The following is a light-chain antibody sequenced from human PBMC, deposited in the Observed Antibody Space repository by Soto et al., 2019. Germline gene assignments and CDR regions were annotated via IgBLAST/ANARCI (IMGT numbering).Light chain of an antibody. J-gene: IGLJ3*02. CDR2: DVS. Sequence: QSVLTQPASVSGSPGQSITISCTGTSSDVGTYNYVSWYQHRPGKAPKLMIYDVSYRPSGVSNRFSGSKSANTASLTISGLQAEDEADYYCSSYTTINAQVFGGGTKLTVL. CDR3: SSYTTINAQV. CDR1: SSDVGTYNY. V-gene: IGLV2-14*01.